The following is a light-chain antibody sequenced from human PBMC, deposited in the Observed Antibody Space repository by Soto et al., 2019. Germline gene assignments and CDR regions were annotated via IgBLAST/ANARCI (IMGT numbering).Light chain of an antibody. Sequence: LVLTQSPGTLSLSPGERATLSCRASRSVTSNYLAWYQQRPGQGPRLLIYGASNKATGIPDRFSGSGSGTDFPLTVSRLEPEDFAVYYCQNQDTFGQGTKLEIK. V-gene: IGKV3-20*01. J-gene: IGKJ2*01. CDR2: GAS. CDR3: QNQDT. CDR1: RSVTSNY.